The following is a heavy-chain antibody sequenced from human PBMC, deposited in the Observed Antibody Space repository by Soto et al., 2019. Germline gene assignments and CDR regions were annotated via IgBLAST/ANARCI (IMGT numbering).Heavy chain of an antibody. V-gene: IGHV3-30-3*01. CDR3: SRQYCSDSTCYYYIGMDV. CDR2: VSYDGNIE. CDR1: GFTFSYYS. D-gene: IGHD2-15*01. Sequence: PGGSLRLSCAASGFTFSYYSMHWVRQAPGKGLEWVAVVSYDGNIEYYADSVKGRFSISRDNSKNTLNLQMDNLRVEDTAVYFCSRQYCSDSTCYYYIGMDVWGQGTTVTVSS. J-gene: IGHJ6*02.